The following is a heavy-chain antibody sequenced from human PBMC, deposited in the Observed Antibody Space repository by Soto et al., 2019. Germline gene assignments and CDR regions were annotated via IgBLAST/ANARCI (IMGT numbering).Heavy chain of an antibody. D-gene: IGHD5-18*01. Sequence: GASVKVSCKASGGTFSSYAISWVRQAPGQGLEWMGGIIPIFGTANYAQKFQGRVTITADESTSTAYMELSSLRSEDTAVYYCARDRGYSYGEDGVFDYWGQGTLVTVSS. CDR2: IIPIFGTA. V-gene: IGHV1-69*13. CDR3: ARDRGYSYGEDGVFDY. J-gene: IGHJ4*02. CDR1: GGTFSSYA.